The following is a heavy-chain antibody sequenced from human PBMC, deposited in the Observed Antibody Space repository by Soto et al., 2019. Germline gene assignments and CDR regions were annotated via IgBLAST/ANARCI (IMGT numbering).Heavy chain of an antibody. V-gene: IGHV1-18*01. J-gene: IGHJ5*02. CDR1: GYSFMKYG. CDR3: AREASVLIPAAQPSSFVA. Sequence: ASVKVSCKGFGYSFMKYGINWVRQAPGQGLEWVGWISPYSGYTHSAQKFHGRLTLTTDTAASTAYMELRILRSADTALYYCAREASVLIPAAQPSSFVAWGQGTLVTVFS. D-gene: IGHD2-2*01. CDR2: ISPYSGYT.